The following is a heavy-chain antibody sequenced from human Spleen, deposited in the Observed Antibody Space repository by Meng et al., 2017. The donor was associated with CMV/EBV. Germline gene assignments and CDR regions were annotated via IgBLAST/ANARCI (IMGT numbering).Heavy chain of an antibody. D-gene: IGHD3-22*01. CDR1: GGTFSSYA. CDR3: ARIHSSAYWGGFDD. CDR2: IIPVFGTA. J-gene: IGHJ4*02. Sequence: SVKVSCKASGGTFSSYAISWVRQAPGQGLEWMGGIIPVFGTANYAQNFQGRVSITTDESTRTDYMELSSLRSEDTAMYYCARIHSSAYWGGFDDWGQGTLVTVSS. V-gene: IGHV1-69*05.